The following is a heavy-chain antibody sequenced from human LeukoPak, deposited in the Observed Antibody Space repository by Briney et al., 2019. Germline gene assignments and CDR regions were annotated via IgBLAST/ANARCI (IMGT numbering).Heavy chain of an antibody. D-gene: IGHD1-26*01. Sequence: SLRLSCAASGFTFDDYAMHWVRQAPGKGLEWASGITWNSGGIDYADSVKGRFTISRDNAKNSLYLQMNSLRAEDTAVYYCAKSRWETYAVRAFDIWGQGTMVTVS. J-gene: IGHJ3*02. V-gene: IGHV3-9*01. CDR3: AKSRWETYAVRAFDI. CDR2: ITWNSGGI. CDR1: GFTFDDYA.